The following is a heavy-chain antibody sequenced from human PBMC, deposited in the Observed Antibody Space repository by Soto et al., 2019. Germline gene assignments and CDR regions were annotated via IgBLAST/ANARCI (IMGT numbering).Heavy chain of an antibody. V-gene: IGHV1-18*01. CDR1: GYTFTSYG. J-gene: IGHJ4*02. CDR3: ARDEYYYDSSGYYPTDY. Sequence: ASVKVSCKASGYTFTSYGISWVRQAPGQGLEWMGWISAYNGNTNYAQKLQGRVTMTTDTSTSTAYMELRSLRSDDTAVYYCARDEYYYDSSGYYPTDYWGQGTLVTVS. D-gene: IGHD3-22*01. CDR2: ISAYNGNT.